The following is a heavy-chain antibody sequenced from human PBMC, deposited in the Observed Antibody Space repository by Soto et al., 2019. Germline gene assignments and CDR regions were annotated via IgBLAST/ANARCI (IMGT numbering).Heavy chain of an antibody. CDR3: ARGYRFRCSGDRCFSDGLFLS. J-gene: IGHJ5*02. D-gene: IGHD2-15*01. V-gene: IGHV3-48*02. Sequence: EVQLVESGGGLVQRGGSLRLSCAAYGFTFGIYSMNWVRQAPGKGLEWISYINGSSSTMYYADSVKGRFIISRDNADNSLYLRMNSLRDADTAVYYCARGYRFRCSGDRCFSDGLFLSWGQGALVTVSS. CDR2: INGSSSTM. CDR1: GFTFGIYS.